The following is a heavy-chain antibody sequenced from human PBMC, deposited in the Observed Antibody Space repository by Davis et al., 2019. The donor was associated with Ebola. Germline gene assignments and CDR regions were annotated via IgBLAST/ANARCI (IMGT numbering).Heavy chain of an antibody. CDR1: GFTVSSNY. J-gene: IGHJ6*02. D-gene: IGHD2-15*01. CDR3: ARDRPLGYCSGGSCYDYYYGMDV. V-gene: IGHV3-53*01. Sequence: GESLKISCAASGFTVSSNYMSWVRQAPGKGLEWVSVIYSGGRTHYADSVKGRFTISRDNSKNTLYIQMNSLRAEDTAVYYCARDRPLGYCSGGSCYDYYYGMDVWGQGTTVTVSS. CDR2: IYSGGRT.